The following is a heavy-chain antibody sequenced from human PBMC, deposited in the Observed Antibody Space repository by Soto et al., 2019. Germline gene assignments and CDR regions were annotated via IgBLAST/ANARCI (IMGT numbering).Heavy chain of an antibody. CDR1: GFSLNNARVG. CDR3: ARMLAVNYYYYYMDV. CDR2: ILSNDGK. V-gene: IGHV2-26*01. Sequence: QVTLKESGPVLVRPTETLTLTCTVSGFSLNNARVGVSWIRQPPGKALEWLAHILSNDGKSYSTSLKTRLSISEDTSKSQVVLTMTNRDPVDTATYYCARMLAVNYYYYYMDVWGKGTTVTVSS. D-gene: IGHD3-10*01. J-gene: IGHJ6*03.